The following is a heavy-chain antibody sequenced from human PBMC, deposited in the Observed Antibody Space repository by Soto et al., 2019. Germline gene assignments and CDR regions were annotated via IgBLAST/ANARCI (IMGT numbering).Heavy chain of an antibody. CDR1: GYTFTSYD. Sequence: ASVKVSCKASGYTFTSYDINWVRQATGQGLEWMGWMNPNSANTGYAQKFQGRVTMTRNTSISTAYMELSSLRAEDTAVYYCAKELGMGRTGNPLFDYWGQGTLVTVSS. CDR3: AKELGMGRTGNPLFDY. J-gene: IGHJ4*02. V-gene: IGHV1-8*01. D-gene: IGHD7-27*01. CDR2: MNPNSANT.